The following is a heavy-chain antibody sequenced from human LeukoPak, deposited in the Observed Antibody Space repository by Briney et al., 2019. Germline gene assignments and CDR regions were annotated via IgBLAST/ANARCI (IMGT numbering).Heavy chain of an antibody. J-gene: IGHJ6*03. Sequence: SETLSLTCSVSGGSMNNYYWSWIRQPPGKGLEWVGYIYYNGSPKYNPSLETRVTILVDTSKNQFSLKLSSVTAADTAVYYCARRAWYYYMDVWGKGTTVTVSS. CDR1: GGSMNNYY. D-gene: IGHD1-26*01. CDR3: ARRAWYYYMDV. V-gene: IGHV4-59*12. CDR2: IYYNGSP.